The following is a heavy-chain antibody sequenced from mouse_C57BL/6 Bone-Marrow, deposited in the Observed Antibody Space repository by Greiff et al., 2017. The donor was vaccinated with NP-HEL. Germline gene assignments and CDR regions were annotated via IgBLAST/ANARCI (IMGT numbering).Heavy chain of an antibody. J-gene: IGHJ3*01. D-gene: IGHD4-1*01. CDR3: ARGTGTDWFAY. CDR1: GYTFTSYW. Sequence: QVQLQHPGAELVMPGASVKLSCKASGYTFTSYWMHWVKQRPGQGLEWIGEIDPSDSYTNYNQKFKGKSTLTVDKSSSTAYMQLSSLTSEDSAVYYCARGTGTDWFAYWGQGTLVTVSA. CDR2: IDPSDSYT. V-gene: IGHV1-69*01.